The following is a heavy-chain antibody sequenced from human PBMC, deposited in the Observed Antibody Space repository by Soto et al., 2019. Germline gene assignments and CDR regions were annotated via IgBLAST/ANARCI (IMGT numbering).Heavy chain of an antibody. V-gene: IGHV1-18*04. D-gene: IGHD1-1*01. CDR1: GYTFTNYG. Sequence: QVQLVQSGGELKKSGASVKVSCKASGYTFTNYGISWVRQAPGQGLAWMAWISIENGDTNFAQKFQGRVTLTTDTSTNPSNMELMGLRSDDTAVYYCVRVTSLDISHYYMDARGNETRVTVSS. J-gene: IGHJ6*03. CDR2: ISIENGDT. CDR3: VRVTSLDISHYYMDA.